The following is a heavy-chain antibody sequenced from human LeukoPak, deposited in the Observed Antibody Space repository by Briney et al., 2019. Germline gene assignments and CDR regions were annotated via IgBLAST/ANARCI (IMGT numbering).Heavy chain of an antibody. CDR3: AREAGVEMATILDY. CDR1: GGSISSYY. CDR2: IYTSGST. D-gene: IGHD5-24*01. J-gene: IGHJ4*02. Sequence: SETLSLTCTVSGGSISSYYWSWIRQPAGKGLEWIGRIYTSGSTNYNPSLKSRVTMSVDTSKNQFSLKLSSVTAADTAVYYCAREAGVEMATILDYWGQGTLVTVSS. V-gene: IGHV4-4*07.